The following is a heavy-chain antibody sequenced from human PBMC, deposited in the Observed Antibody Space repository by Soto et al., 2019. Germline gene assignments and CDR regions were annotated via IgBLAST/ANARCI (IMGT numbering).Heavy chain of an antibody. J-gene: IGHJ5*02. CDR1: GYTFTSYG. Sequence: GASVKVSCKASGYTFTSYGISWVRQAPGQGLEWMGWISAYNGNTNYAQKLQGRVTMTTDTSTSTAYMELRSLRSDDTAVYYCARGLHCSGGRCYDSGNWFDPWGQGTLVTVSS. CDR2: ISAYNGNT. V-gene: IGHV1-18*04. CDR3: ARGLHCSGGRCYDSGNWFDP. D-gene: IGHD2-15*01.